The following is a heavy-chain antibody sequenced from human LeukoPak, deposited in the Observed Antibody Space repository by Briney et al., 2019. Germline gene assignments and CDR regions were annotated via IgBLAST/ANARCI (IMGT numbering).Heavy chain of an antibody. V-gene: IGHV3-64D*09. CDR2: ISSNGGRT. D-gene: IGHD5-18*01. CDR3: VKGFDTAMAYFDY. J-gene: IGHJ4*02. Sequence: GGSLRLSCSASGFTFSSYAMHWVRQAPGKGLEYVSSISSNGGRTYYADSVKGRFTISRDNSKNTLYLQMSSLSAEDTAVYYCVKGFDTAMAYFDYWGQGTLVTVSS. CDR1: GFTFSSYA.